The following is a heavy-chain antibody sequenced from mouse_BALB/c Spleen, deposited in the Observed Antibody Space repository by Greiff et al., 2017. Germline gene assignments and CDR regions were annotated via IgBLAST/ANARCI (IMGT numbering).Heavy chain of an antibody. Sequence: EVNVVESGGGLVQPGGSLKLSCAASGFTFSSYTMSWVRQTPEKRLEWVAYISNGGGSTYYPDTVKGRFTISRDNAKNTLYLQMSSLKSEDTAMYYCARHRTGTPFDYWGQGTTLTVSS. J-gene: IGHJ2*01. CDR1: GFTFSSYT. D-gene: IGHD4-1*01. CDR3: ARHRTGTPFDY. V-gene: IGHV5-12-2*01. CDR2: ISNGGGST.